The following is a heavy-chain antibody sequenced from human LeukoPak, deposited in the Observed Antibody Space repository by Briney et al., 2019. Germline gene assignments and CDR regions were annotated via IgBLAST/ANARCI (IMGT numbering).Heavy chain of an antibody. Sequence: GESLKISCKGSGYSFTSYWIGWVRQMPGKGLEWMGILYPGDSDARYSPSFQGQVTISADKSISTAYLQWSSLKASDTAMYYLARVNLRGYSFDDYWGQETLVTVSS. CDR2: LYPGDSDA. V-gene: IGHV5-51*01. J-gene: IGHJ4*02. CDR3: ARVNLRGYSFDDY. D-gene: IGHD5-18*01. CDR1: GYSFTSYW.